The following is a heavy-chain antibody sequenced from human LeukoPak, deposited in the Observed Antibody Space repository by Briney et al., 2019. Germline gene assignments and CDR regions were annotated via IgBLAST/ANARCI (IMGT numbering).Heavy chain of an antibody. D-gene: IGHD3-10*01. V-gene: IGHV4-39*07. J-gene: IGHJ4*02. CDR3: ARGKGDYYGSGSYYFDY. CDR2: IYYSGST. Sequence: PSETLSLTCTVSGGSISSSSYYWGWIRQPPGKGLEWIGSIYYSGSTYYNPSLKSRVTISVDTSKNQFSLKLSSVTAADTAVYYCARGKGDYYGSGSYYFDYWGQGTLVTVSS. CDR1: GGSISSSSYY.